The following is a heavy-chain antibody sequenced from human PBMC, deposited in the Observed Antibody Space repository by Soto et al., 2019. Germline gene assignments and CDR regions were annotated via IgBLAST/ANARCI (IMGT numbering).Heavy chain of an antibody. CDR1: GFTFGTYE. V-gene: IGHV3-48*03. CDR2: ITSSGTTI. D-gene: IGHD6-13*01. J-gene: IGHJ5*02. Sequence: GALILSCGASGFTFGTYEMNWVRQAPGKGLEWVSYITSSGTTIYYADALRGRFTISRDNAKNSLHLQMNSLRAEDTAVYYCTRDASRDSSARGWFDPWGPGTLVTVSS. CDR3: TRDASRDSSARGWFDP.